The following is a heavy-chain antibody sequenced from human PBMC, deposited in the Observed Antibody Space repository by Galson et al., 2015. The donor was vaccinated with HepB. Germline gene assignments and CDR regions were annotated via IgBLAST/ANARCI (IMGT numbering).Heavy chain of an antibody. J-gene: IGHJ4*02. Sequence: SVKVSCKASGGTFSSYTISWVRQAPGQGLEWMGRIIPILGIANYAQKFQGRVTITADKSTSTAYMELSSLRSEDTAVYYCARDYGDYFAFDYWGQGTLVTVSS. CDR1: GGTFSSYT. CDR2: IIPILGIA. CDR3: ARDYGDYFAFDY. V-gene: IGHV1-69*04. D-gene: IGHD4-17*01.